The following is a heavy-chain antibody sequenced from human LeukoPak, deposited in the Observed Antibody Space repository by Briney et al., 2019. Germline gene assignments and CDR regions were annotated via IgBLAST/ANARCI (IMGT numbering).Heavy chain of an antibody. CDR1: GGSLSGYY. D-gene: IGHD3-10*01. CDR2: INHSGST. J-gene: IGHJ4*02. Sequence: SETLSLTCAVYGGSLSGYYWSWIRQPPGKGLEWIGEINHSGSTNYNPSLKSRVTISVDTSKNQFSLKLSSVTAADTAVYYCARGRRYYYGSGSYYEWDYWGQGTLVTVSS. CDR3: ARGRRYYYGSGSYYEWDY. V-gene: IGHV4-34*01.